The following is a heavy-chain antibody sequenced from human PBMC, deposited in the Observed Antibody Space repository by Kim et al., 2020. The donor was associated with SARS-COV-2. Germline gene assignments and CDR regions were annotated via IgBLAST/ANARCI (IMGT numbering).Heavy chain of an antibody. CDR3: ARDSIHPNYYDFWSGYPYCYYYMDV. J-gene: IGHJ6*03. D-gene: IGHD3-3*01. V-gene: IGHV1-18*01. Sequence: ASVKVSCKASGYTFTSYGISWVRQAPGQGLEWMGWISAYNGNTNYAQKLQGRVTMTTDTSTSTAYMELRSLRSDDTAVYYCARDSIHPNYYDFWSGYPYCYYYMDVWGKGTTVTVSS. CDR2: ISAYNGNT. CDR1: GYTFTSYG.